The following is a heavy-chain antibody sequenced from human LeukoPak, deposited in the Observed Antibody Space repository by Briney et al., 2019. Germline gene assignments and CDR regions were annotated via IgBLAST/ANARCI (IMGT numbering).Heavy chain of an antibody. V-gene: IGHV3-33*08. D-gene: IGHD3-22*01. J-gene: IGHJ4*02. Sequence: GGSLRLSCAASGFTFSSYAMSWVRQAPGKGLEWVAVIWYDGSNKYYADSVKGRFTISRDNSKNTLYLQMNSLRAEDTAVYYCARRGYYYDSSGYYYRSPYFDYWGQGTLVTVSS. CDR1: GFTFSSYA. CDR3: ARRGYYYDSSGYYYRSPYFDY. CDR2: IWYDGSNK.